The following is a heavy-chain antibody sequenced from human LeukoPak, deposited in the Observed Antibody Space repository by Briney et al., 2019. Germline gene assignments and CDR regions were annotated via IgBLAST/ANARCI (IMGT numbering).Heavy chain of an antibody. D-gene: IGHD4-17*01. CDR2: IYYSGIT. CDR3: ARDLRGYGENDY. CDR1: GGSISSDAYY. J-gene: IGHJ4*02. V-gene: IGHV4-31*03. Sequence: KTSQTLSLTCTVSGGSISSDAYYWSWIRQLPGKGLKWIGYIYYSGITYYNPSLKTRVIISLDTSKNQFSLELTSVTAADTAVYYCARDLRGYGENDYWGQGTLVTVSS.